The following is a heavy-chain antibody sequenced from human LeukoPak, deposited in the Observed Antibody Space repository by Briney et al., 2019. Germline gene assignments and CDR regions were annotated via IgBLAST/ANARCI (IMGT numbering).Heavy chain of an antibody. J-gene: IGHJ4*02. CDR3: ARALGGVISFDY. D-gene: IGHD3-16*01. CDR1: GAAISSYY. CDR2: IYYSGST. Sequence: SETLSLTCTVSGAAISSYYWSWIRQPPGKGLEWIGYIYYSGSTNYNPSLKSRVTISVDTSKNQFSLKLSSVTAADTAVYYCARALGGVISFDYWGQGTLVTVSS. V-gene: IGHV4-59*01.